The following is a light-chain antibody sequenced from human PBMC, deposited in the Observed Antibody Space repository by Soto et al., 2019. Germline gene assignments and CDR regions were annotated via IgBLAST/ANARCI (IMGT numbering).Light chain of an antibody. Sequence: QSVLPQPASVSGSPGQSITISCTGSSSDVGPYNLVSWYQHHPGKAPKLMISEVVQRPSGVSNRFSGSKSGNTASLTISGLQAEDEADYYCCSYAGSSMFVFAGGTKLTVL. CDR3: CSYAGSSMFV. CDR1: SSDVGPYNL. V-gene: IGLV2-23*02. J-gene: IGLJ2*01. CDR2: EVV.